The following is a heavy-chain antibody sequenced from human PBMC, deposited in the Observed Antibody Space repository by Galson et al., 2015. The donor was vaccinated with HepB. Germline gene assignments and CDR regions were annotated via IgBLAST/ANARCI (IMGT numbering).Heavy chain of an antibody. Sequence: SLRLSCAASGFTFSSYGMHWVRQAPGKGLEWVAVISYDGSNKYYADSVKGRFTISRDNSKNTLYLQMNSLRAEDTAVYYCAKERDIRTYYYDSSGPLGGFDYWGQGTLVTVSS. CDR2: ISYDGSNK. V-gene: IGHV3-30*18. J-gene: IGHJ4*02. CDR1: GFTFSSYG. D-gene: IGHD3-22*01. CDR3: AKERDIRTYYYDSSGPLGGFDY.